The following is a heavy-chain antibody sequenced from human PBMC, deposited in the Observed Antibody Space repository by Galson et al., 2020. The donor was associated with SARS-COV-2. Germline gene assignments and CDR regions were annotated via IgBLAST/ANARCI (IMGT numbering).Heavy chain of an antibody. CDR3: ASSPVLYFDSLFHTDVPYYFDY. Sequence: SETLSLTCAVYGGSFSGYYWSWIRQPPGKGLEWIGEINHSGSTNYNPSLKSRVTISVDTSKNQFSLKLSSVTAADTAVYYCASSPVLYFDSLFHTDVPYYFDYWGQGTLVTVSS. J-gene: IGHJ4*02. CDR2: INHSGST. CDR1: GGSFSGYY. D-gene: IGHD3-9*01. V-gene: IGHV4-34*01.